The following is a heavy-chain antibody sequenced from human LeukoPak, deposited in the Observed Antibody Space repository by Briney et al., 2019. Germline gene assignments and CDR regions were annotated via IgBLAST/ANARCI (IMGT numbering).Heavy chain of an antibody. J-gene: IGHJ4*02. CDR3: ARDPGVDTAMVFDY. D-gene: IGHD5-18*01. Sequence: ASVKVSCKASGYTFTSYGISWVRQAPGQGLEWMGWISAYNGNTSYAQKLQGRVTMTTDTSTSTAYMELRSLRSDDTAVYYCARDPGVDTAMVFDYWGQGTLVTVSS. CDR1: GYTFTSYG. CDR2: ISAYNGNT. V-gene: IGHV1-18*01.